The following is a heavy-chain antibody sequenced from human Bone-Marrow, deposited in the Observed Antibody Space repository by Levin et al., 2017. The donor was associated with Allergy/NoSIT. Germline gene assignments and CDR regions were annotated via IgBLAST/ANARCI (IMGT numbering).Heavy chain of an antibody. CDR3: ARDLQGSGRDY. J-gene: IGHJ4*02. CDR1: GFTFSSNG. D-gene: IGHD2-15*01. CDR2: IWYDGSNK. Sequence: GGSLRLSCAASGFTFSSNGMHWVRQAPGKGVEGVAVIWYDGSNKYYADSVKGRFTISRDNSKNTLYLQMNSLRAEDTAVYYCARDLQGSGRDYWGQGTLVTVSS. V-gene: IGHV3-33*01.